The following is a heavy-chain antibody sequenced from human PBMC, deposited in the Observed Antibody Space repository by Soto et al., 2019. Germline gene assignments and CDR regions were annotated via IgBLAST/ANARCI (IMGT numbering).Heavy chain of an antibody. D-gene: IGHD3-3*01. Sequence: ASVKVSCKASGYTFTNYYIHWVRQAPGQGLEWMGMTNPGGGGATYAQKYAQKFQGRVTMTRDTSTSTVYMELSSLRSEDTAMYYCARGGGIFGVADYYGMDVWGQGTTVTVS. CDR3: ARGGGIFGVADYYGMDV. V-gene: IGHV1-46*01. J-gene: IGHJ6*02. CDR1: GYTFTNYY. CDR2: TNPGGGGA.